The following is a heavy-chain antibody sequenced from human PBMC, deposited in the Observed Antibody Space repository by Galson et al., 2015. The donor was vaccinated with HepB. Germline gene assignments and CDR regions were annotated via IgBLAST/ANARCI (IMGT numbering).Heavy chain of an antibody. CDR3: TRGDCSSTSCYFRGMDV. Sequence: SLRLSCAASGFTFSSYPMTWVRQAPGKGLEWVGFIRSKAYGGTTEYAASVKGRFTISRDDSKSIAYLQMNSLKTEDTAVYYCTRGDCSSTSCYFRGMDVWGQGTTVTVSS. D-gene: IGHD2-2*01. CDR2: IRSKAYGGTT. V-gene: IGHV3-49*04. J-gene: IGHJ6*02. CDR1: GFTFSSYP.